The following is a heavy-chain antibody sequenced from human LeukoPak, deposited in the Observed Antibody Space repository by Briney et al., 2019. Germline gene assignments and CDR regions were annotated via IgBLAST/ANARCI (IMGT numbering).Heavy chain of an antibody. CDR1: GDSFINGAYY. CDR2: IYYSGST. V-gene: IGHV4-39*07. CDR3: ARDQREVVPAATGDDAFDI. J-gene: IGHJ3*02. D-gene: IGHD2-2*01. Sequence: SETLSLTCTVSGDSFINGAYYWSWIRQPPGKGLEWIGSIYYSGSTYYNPSLKSRVTISVDTSKNQFSLKLSSVTAADTAVYYCARDQREVVPAATGDDAFDIWGQGTMVTVSS.